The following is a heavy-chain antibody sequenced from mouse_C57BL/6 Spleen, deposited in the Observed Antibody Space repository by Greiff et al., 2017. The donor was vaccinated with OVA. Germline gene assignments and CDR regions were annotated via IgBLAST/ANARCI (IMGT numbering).Heavy chain of an antibody. V-gene: IGHV3-6*01. CDR3: AYYYGSSQESY. D-gene: IGHD1-1*01. J-gene: IGHJ4*01. CDR1: GYSITSGYY. Sequence: VQLKESGPGLVKPSQSLSLTCSVTGYSITSGYYWNWIRQFPGNKLEWMGYISYDGSNNYNPSLKNRISITRDTSKNQFFLKFNSVTTEDTATYYCAYYYGSSQESYWGQGTSVTVSS. CDR2: ISYDGSN.